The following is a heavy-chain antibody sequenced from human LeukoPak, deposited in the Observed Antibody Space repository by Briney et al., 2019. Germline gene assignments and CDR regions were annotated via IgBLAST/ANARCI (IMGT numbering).Heavy chain of an antibody. CDR3: AKERGSSGYFDY. CDR1: TFIFDDYT. D-gene: IGHD6-6*01. J-gene: IGHJ4*02. Sequence: GGSLRLSCVASTFIFDDYTMHWVRQAPGKGPEWVSLISWNGVSTYYADSVKGRFTISRDNSKNSLYLQMNSLRTEDTALYYCAKERGSSGYFDYWGQGTLVTVSS. CDR2: ISWNGVST. V-gene: IGHV3-43*01.